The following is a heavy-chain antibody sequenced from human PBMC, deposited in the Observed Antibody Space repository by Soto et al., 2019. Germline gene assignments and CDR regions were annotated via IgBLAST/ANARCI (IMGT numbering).Heavy chain of an antibody. V-gene: IGHV1-69*13. CDR2: IVPIFGTA. J-gene: IGHJ6*02. CDR3: AREYSNYVGGSYGMDV. Sequence: GASVKVSCKASGYTFTSYDISWVRQAPGQGLGWMGGIVPIFGTANYAQKFQGRVTITADESTSTAYMELSSLRSEDTAVYYCAREYSNYVGGSYGMDVWGQGTTVTVSS. D-gene: IGHD4-4*01. CDR1: GYTFTSYD.